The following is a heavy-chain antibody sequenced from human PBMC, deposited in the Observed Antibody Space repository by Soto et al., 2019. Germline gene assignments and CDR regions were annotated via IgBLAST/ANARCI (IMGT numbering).Heavy chain of an antibody. Sequence: SETLSLTCTVSGGSINNYYWSWIRQPPGKRLEWIGYIFYSGSPTYNPSLKSRVTMSVDTSKNQFSLNLRSVTAADTAVYYCARGSDYGRYWGQGTLVTVPQ. V-gene: IGHV4-59*01. J-gene: IGHJ4*02. CDR3: ARGSDYGRY. CDR2: IFYSGSP. D-gene: IGHD4-17*01. CDR1: GGSINNYY.